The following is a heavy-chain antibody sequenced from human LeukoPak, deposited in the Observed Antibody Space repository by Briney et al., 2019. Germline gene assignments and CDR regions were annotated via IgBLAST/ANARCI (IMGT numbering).Heavy chain of an antibody. J-gene: IGHJ4*02. CDR1: GFTFSSYS. V-gene: IGHV3-21*01. D-gene: IGHD3-22*01. Sequence: GRSLRLSCAASGFTFSSYSMNWVRQAPGKGLEWVSSISSSSSYIYYADSVKGRFTISRDNAKNSLYLQMNSLRAEDTAVYCCHTYYYDSSGSFDYWGQGTLVTVSS. CDR3: HTYYYDSSGSFDY. CDR2: ISSSSSYI.